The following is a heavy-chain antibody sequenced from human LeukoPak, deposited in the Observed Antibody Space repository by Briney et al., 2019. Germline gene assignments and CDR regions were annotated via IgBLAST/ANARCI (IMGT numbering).Heavy chain of an antibody. CDR1: GFSVSSCY. J-gene: IGHJ4*02. CDR2: IHRDEKT. D-gene: IGHD1-14*01. Sequence: GGSLRLSCAASGFSVSSCYIYWVRQAPGKGLGWVSFIHRDEKTYYADSVKGRFTMSRDNFKNTLYLQMNSLGADDTAVYYCAREVIGIPSYFDYWGQGVLVTVSS. CDR3: AREVIGIPSYFDY. V-gene: IGHV3-53*01.